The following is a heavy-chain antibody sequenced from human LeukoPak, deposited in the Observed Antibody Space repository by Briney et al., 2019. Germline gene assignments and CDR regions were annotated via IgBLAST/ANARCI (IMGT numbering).Heavy chain of an antibody. Sequence: GGSLRLSCAASGFTFSSYWMHWVRQAPGKGLEWVSRINSDGSSTSYADSVKGRFTISRDNAKNTLYLQMNSLRAEDTAVYFCASFRRRSWTTPIDYWGQGSLVTVS. CDR3: ASFRRRSWTTPIDY. CDR1: GFTFSSYW. D-gene: IGHD1-26*01. J-gene: IGHJ4*02. CDR2: INSDGSST. V-gene: IGHV3-74*01.